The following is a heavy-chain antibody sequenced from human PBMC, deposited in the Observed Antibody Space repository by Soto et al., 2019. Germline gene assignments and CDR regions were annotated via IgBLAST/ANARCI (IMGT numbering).Heavy chain of an antibody. J-gene: IGHJ4*02. CDR1: GYTFTSYG. Sequence: QVQLVQSGAEVKKPGASVKVSCKASGYTFTSYGISWVRQAPGQGLEWMGWISAYNGNTNYAQKLPGSVPMTTAPSTSTAYMVLRSLRSDGTAVYYCARGGKNGYYDSRAMVDYWGQGTLVTVSS. CDR3: ARGGKNGYYDSRAMVDY. D-gene: IGHD3-22*01. V-gene: IGHV1-18*01. CDR2: ISAYNGNT.